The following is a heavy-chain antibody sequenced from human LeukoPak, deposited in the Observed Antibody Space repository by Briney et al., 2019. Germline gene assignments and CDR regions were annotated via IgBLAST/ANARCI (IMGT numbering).Heavy chain of an antibody. Sequence: GASVKVSCKPSGYTFSDYGITWVRQAPGQGIEWMGWISGYNGNTNYAESLQGRVTMTIDTSTSTAYMDLRSLRSDGTAVYYCARVGLVDNEYGFYFYMDVWGKGTTVIVSS. CDR1: GYTFSDYG. CDR3: ARVGLVDNEYGFYFYMDV. D-gene: IGHD4/OR15-4a*01. J-gene: IGHJ6*03. CDR2: ISGYNGNT. V-gene: IGHV1-18*01.